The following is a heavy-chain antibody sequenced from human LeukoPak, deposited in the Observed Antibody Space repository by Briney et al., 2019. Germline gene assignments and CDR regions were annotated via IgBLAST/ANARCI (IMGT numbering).Heavy chain of an antibody. CDR1: GFTFSDYY. CDR3: ARGRDGYKY. J-gene: IGHJ4*02. D-gene: IGHD5-24*01. CDR2: ITSRGKST. Sequence: PGGSLRLSCAASGFTFSDYYMTWLRQSPGKGLEWLSYITSRGKSTHYADSVKGRFSVYRDNANNTLYLEMVSLRAEDTADYFCARGRDGYKYWGQGALVTVSS. V-gene: IGHV3-11*01.